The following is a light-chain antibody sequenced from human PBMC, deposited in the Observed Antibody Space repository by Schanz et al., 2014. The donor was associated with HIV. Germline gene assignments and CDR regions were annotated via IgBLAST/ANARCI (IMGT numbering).Light chain of an antibody. Sequence: DIQMTQSPSSLSASVGDTVTVTCRASQGISNYLACYQQKPGKVPKLLIYTASTLQSGVPSRFSGSASGTDFTLPISSLQPEDVATDYCQKYISAPCTFGQGTKVELK. CDR3: QKYISAPCT. J-gene: IGKJ1*01. CDR2: TAS. V-gene: IGKV1-27*01. CDR1: QGISNY.